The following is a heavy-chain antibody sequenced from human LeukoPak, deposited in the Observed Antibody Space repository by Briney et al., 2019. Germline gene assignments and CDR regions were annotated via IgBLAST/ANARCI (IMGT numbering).Heavy chain of an antibody. V-gene: IGHV3-7*01. J-gene: IGHJ6*03. CDR3: ARITDPIPRYDFWSGYPYYYMDV. Sequence: QPGGSLRLSCAGSGFTIGSYWMSWVRQAPGKGLEWVANIRQDGSEKYYVDSVEGRFTISRDNAKNSLYLQMNSLRAEDTAVYYCARITDPIPRYDFWSGYPYYYMDVWGKGTTVTVSS. CDR1: GFTIGSYW. CDR2: IRQDGSEK. D-gene: IGHD3-3*01.